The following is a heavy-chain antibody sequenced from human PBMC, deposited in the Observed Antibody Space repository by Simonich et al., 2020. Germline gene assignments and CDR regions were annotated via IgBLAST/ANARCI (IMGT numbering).Heavy chain of an antibody. V-gene: IGHV4-39*01. D-gene: IGHD6-6*01. CDR2: IYYSGTT. CDR3: ARWAYSSSYFDY. CDR1: GGSISSSSYY. J-gene: IGHJ4*02. Sequence: QLQLQESGPGLLKPSETLSLTCTVSGGSISSSSYYWGWIRHPPGKGLEWIGSIYYSGTTYYNPSLKSRVTISVDTSKNQFSRMLSSVTAADTAVYYCARWAYSSSYFDYWGQGTLVTVSS.